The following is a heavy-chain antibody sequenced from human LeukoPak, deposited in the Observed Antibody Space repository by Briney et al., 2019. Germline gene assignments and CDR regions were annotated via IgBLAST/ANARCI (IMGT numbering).Heavy chain of an antibody. Sequence: SETLSLTCTVSGGSISSYYWSWIRQPPGKGLEWVGHIYYLGSTNYNPSLKSRVTISIDTSKNYFSLKLNSVIAADTAVYYCARDRPGSYWYFDLWGRGTLVTVSS. CDR2: IYYLGST. D-gene: IGHD3-10*01. CDR3: ARDRPGSYWYFDL. CDR1: GGSISSYY. J-gene: IGHJ2*01. V-gene: IGHV4-59*01.